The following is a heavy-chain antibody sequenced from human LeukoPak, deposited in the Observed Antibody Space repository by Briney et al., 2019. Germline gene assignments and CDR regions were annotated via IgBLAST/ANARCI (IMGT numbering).Heavy chain of an antibody. CDR2: IIPIFGTA. CDR1: GGTFSSYA. CDR3: ARDLYYYDSSGSGLYFDY. Sequence: SVKVSCKASGGTFSSYAISWVRQAPGQGLERMGGIIPIFGTANYAQKFQGRVTITADESTSTAYMELSSLRSEDTAVYYCARDLYYYDSSGSGLYFDYWGQGTLVTVSS. J-gene: IGHJ4*02. V-gene: IGHV1-69*13. D-gene: IGHD3-22*01.